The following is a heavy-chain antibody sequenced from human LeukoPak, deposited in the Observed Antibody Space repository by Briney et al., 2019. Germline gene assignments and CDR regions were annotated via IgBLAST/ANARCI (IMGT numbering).Heavy chain of an antibody. D-gene: IGHD3-22*01. CDR2: IWYDGSNK. J-gene: IGHJ3*02. Sequence: GGSLRLSCAASGFTFSSYGMHWVRQAPGKGLEWVAVIWYDGSNKYYADSAKGRFTISRDSSMNTLYLQMNSLRAEDTAVYYCAKGHYDSSGDDAFDIWGQGTMVTVSS. CDR1: GFTFSSYG. V-gene: IGHV3-33*06. CDR3: AKGHYDSSGDDAFDI.